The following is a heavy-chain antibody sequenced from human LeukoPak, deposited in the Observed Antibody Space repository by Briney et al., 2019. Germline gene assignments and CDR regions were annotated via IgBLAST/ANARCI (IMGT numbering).Heavy chain of an antibody. CDR3: ARDYWRSIDH. D-gene: IGHD1-1*01. CDR1: GLTFSNYW. CDR2: VNEDGSAK. V-gene: IGHV3-7*01. Sequence: PGGSLRLSCVVSGLTFSNYWMIWVRQAPGKGLESVAIVNEDGSAKYYLDSVKGRFTISRDNARNSLYLGMNSLRAEDTAVYYCARDYWRSIDHWGQGTLVTVSS. J-gene: IGHJ4*02.